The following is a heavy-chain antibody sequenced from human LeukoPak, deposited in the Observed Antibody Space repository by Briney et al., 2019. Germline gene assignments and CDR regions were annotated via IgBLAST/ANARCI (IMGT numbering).Heavy chain of an antibody. D-gene: IGHD3-10*01. CDR3: ARDRVDPVFDY. V-gene: IGHV3-21*01. J-gene: IGHJ4*02. Sequence: GGSLRLSCAASGFTFSSYSMNWVRQAAGKGREWVSSISSSSSYIYYADSVKGRFTISRDNAKNSLYLQMNSLRAEDTAVYYCARDRVDPVFDYWGQGTLVTVSS. CDR1: GFTFSSYS. CDR2: ISSSSSYI.